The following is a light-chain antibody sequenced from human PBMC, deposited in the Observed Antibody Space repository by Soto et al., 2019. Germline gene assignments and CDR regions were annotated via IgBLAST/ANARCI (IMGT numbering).Light chain of an antibody. Sequence: QSVLTQAPSASGTPGQRDTISCSGSSSNVGSLSVDWYQHLPGTAPKLLIHSNFQRPSGVPDRFSGSKSGTSASLAINGLQSEDEADYYCAAWDGSLNGLYVFGTGTKLTVL. J-gene: IGLJ1*01. V-gene: IGLV1-44*01. CDR2: SNF. CDR3: AAWDGSLNGLYV. CDR1: SSNVGSLS.